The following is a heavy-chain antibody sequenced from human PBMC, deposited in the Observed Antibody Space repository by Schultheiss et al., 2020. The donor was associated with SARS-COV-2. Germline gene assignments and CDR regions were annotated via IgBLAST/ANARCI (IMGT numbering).Heavy chain of an antibody. Sequence: SQTLSLTCSVSGGSISSGGYYWSWIRQPPGKGLEWIGYIYYSGSTYYNPSLKSRVTISVDTSKNQFSLKLSSVTAADTAVYYCARAFRLWLKSDYWGQGTLVTVSS. J-gene: IGHJ4*02. V-gene: IGHV4-31*03. CDR2: IYYSGST. D-gene: IGHD5-18*01. CDR1: GGSISSGGYY. CDR3: ARAFRLWLKSDY.